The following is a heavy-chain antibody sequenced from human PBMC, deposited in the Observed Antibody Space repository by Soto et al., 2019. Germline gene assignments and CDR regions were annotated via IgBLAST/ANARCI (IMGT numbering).Heavy chain of an antibody. V-gene: IGHV4-4*07. CDR1: GGTISGYY. D-gene: IGHD6-19*01. CDR2: IYSSGNT. Sequence: PSETLSLTCSVSGGTISGYYWTWIRQPAGKGLEWIGRIYSSGNTKYNPSLQSRVTMSLDTSNNQFSLRLSAVTAADTAVYYCARDRHSVNVAGSWSDPWGQGTVVTVSS. J-gene: IGHJ5*02. CDR3: ARDRHSVNVAGSWSDP.